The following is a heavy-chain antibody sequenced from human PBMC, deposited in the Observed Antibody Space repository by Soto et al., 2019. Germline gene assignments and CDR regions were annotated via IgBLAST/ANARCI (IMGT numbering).Heavy chain of an antibody. D-gene: IGHD3-10*01. Sequence: QVQLQQWGAGLMKPSETLSLTCAVYGGSFSGYQWSWIRQTPGKGLEWIGEINDSGNINFNPSLKSRATILLDTPNKQLSQTLSSATGADSAVYYCARGLILWFGDLSRRGGYYSYMDVWGKGTTVTVSS. V-gene: IGHV4-34*01. CDR3: ARGLILWFGDLSRRGGYYSYMDV. CDR2: INDSGNI. CDR1: GGSFSGYQ. J-gene: IGHJ6*03.